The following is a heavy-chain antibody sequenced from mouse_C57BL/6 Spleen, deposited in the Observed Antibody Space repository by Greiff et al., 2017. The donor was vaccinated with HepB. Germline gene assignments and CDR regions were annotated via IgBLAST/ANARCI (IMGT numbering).Heavy chain of an antibody. CDR3: ARGSGYVWFAY. CDR2: INPGSGGT. V-gene: IGHV1-54*01. CDR1: GYAFTNYL. J-gene: IGHJ3*01. Sequence: QVQLKESGAELVRPGTSVKVSCKASGYAFTNYLIEWVKQRPGQGLEWIGVINPGSGGTNYNEKFKGKATLTADKSSSTAYMQLSSLTSEDSAVYFCARGSGYVWFAYWGQGTLVTVSA. D-gene: IGHD3-2*02.